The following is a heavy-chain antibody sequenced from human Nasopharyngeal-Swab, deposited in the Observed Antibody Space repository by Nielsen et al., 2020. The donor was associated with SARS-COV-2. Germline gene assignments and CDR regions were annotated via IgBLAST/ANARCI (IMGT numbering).Heavy chain of an antibody. CDR3: TYDSSGHYYYYMDV. CDR2: IIPIFGTA. V-gene: IGHV1-69*06. D-gene: IGHD3-22*01. Sequence: WVRQAPGQGLEWMGGIIPIFGTANYAQKFQGRVMITADKSTSTAYMELSSLRSEDTAVYYCTYDSSGHYYYYMDVWGKGTTVTVSS. J-gene: IGHJ6*03.